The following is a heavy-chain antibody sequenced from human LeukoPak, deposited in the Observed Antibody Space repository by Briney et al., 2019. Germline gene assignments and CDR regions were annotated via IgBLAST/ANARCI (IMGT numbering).Heavy chain of an antibody. D-gene: IGHD3-16*01. CDR2: ISSSSSYI. V-gene: IGHV3-21*03. J-gene: IGHJ5*02. CDR1: GFTFSSYS. CDR3: TTDDGGGTDP. Sequence: PGGSLRLSCAASGFTFSSYSMNWVRQAPGKGLEWVSSISSSSSYIYYADSVKGRFTISRDNAKNSLYLQMNSLKTEDTAVYYCTTDDGGGTDPWGQGTLVTVSS.